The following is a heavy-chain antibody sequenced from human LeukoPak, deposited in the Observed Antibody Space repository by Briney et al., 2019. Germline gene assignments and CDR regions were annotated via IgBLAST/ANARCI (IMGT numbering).Heavy chain of an antibody. CDR3: ARGRTMIRGVSWFDP. CDR1: GYSFIYYY. J-gene: IGHJ5*02. Sequence: GASMKVSCKASGYSFIYYYIHWVRQAPGQGLEWMGWINPNSGATKYAQKFQGRVTMTRDTSISTAYMELTSLRSDDTAVYYCARGRTMIRGVSWFDPWGQGTLVSVSS. D-gene: IGHD3-10*01. CDR2: INPNSGAT. V-gene: IGHV1-2*02.